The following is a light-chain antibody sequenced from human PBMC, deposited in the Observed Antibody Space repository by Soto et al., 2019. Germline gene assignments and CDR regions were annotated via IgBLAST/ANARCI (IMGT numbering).Light chain of an antibody. CDR1: QSVSSSY. CDR2: GAS. J-gene: IGKJ4*01. V-gene: IGKV3-20*01. CDR3: QQYVSTPLT. Sequence: TVLTQSPGTLSLSPGERATLSCRASQSVSSSYLAWYQQKPGQAPRLLIYGASSRATGIPDRFSGSGSGTDFTLTISRLEPEDFAVYYCQQYVSTPLTFGGGTKVDIK.